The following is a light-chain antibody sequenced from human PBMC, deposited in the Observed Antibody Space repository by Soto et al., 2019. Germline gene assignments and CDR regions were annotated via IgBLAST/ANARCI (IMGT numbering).Light chain of an antibody. CDR1: QRVSSD. V-gene: IGKV3-15*01. CDR2: GAS. J-gene: IGKJ4*01. CDR3: QQLNTYPST. Sequence: EIVMTQAQATLSVSPGERATLACRAIQRVSSDLAWYHPKPGQAPSLLIYGASTRATGIPARFSVSGSGTEFTLTISSLQPEDFATYSCQQLNTYPSTFGGGTKVE.